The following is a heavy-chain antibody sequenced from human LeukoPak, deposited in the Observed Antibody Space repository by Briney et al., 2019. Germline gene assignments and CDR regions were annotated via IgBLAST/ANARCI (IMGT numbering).Heavy chain of an antibody. CDR3: ARIPLGYSGAYYFDY. CDR1: RGSISGSIRSYY. Sequence: SETLSLTCTVSRGSISGSIRSYYWSWLRQPPGKGLEWIGYISSSGSVNDNPSLRSRVTISVDTSKDQFFLNLSSVSAADTAVYYCARIPLGYSGAYYFDYWGQGTLVTVSP. J-gene: IGHJ4*02. V-gene: IGHV4-4*09. CDR2: ISSSGSV. D-gene: IGHD5-12*01.